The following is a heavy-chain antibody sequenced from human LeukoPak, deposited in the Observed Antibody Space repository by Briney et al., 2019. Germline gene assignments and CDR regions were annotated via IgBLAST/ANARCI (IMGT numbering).Heavy chain of an antibody. Sequence: GGSLRLSCAASGFTFSTYWMSWVRQAPGKGLEWVSVIYSGGSTYYADSAKGRFTISRDNSKNTLYLQMNSLRAEDTAVYYCARVRDDSSGYYWYYFDYWGQGTLVTVSS. CDR2: IYSGGST. CDR3: ARVRDDSSGYYWYYFDY. V-gene: IGHV3-53*01. J-gene: IGHJ4*02. CDR1: GFTFSTYW. D-gene: IGHD3-22*01.